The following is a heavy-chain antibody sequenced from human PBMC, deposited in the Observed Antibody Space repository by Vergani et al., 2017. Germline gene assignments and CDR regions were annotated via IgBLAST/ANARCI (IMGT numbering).Heavy chain of an antibody. D-gene: IGHD3-22*01. Sequence: EVQLVESGGGLVKPGGSLRLSCAASGFTFTNFAMTWVRQAPGEGLEWVSGISGSDGFTYYADSVKGRFTISRDNSKNTMFLLMNNLRAEDTAVYYCAKDNVPGYYDSSGYCDYWGQGTLVTVSS. J-gene: IGHJ4*02. V-gene: IGHV3-23*04. CDR2: ISGSDGFT. CDR3: AKDNVPGYYDSSGYCDY. CDR1: GFTFTNFA.